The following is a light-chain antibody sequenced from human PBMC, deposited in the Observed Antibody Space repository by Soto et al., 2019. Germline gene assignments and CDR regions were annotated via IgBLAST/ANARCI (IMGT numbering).Light chain of an antibody. CDR1: SGHSSYI. V-gene: IGLV4-60*03. CDR3: ETRASNTHGV. J-gene: IGLJ2*01. CDR2: LDGIGSY. Sequence: QSVLTQSSSAPASLGSSVTLTCTLSSGHSSYIIAWHQQQPGKAPRYLLKLDGIGSYNKGSGVPDRFSGSSSGADRYLTISNLQSEDEADYYCETRASNTHGVFGGGTKLTVL.